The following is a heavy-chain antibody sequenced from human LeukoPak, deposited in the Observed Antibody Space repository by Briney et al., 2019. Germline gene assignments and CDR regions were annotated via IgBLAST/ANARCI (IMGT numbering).Heavy chain of an antibody. J-gene: IGHJ4*02. CDR2: INHSGST. Sequence: SETLSLTCAVYGGSFSGYYWSWIRQPPGKGLEWIGEINHSGSTNYNPSLKSRVTISVDTSKNQSSLKLSSVTAADTAVYYCARKSKTGYCSSTSCYRGVFDYWGQGTLVTVSS. CDR1: GGSFSGYY. CDR3: ARKSKTGYCSSTSCYRGVFDY. V-gene: IGHV4-34*01. D-gene: IGHD2-2*01.